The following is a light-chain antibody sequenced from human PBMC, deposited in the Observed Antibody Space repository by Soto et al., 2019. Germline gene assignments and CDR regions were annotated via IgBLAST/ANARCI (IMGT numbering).Light chain of an antibody. CDR2: GNS. Sequence: QSVLTQPPSVSGAPGQRVTISCTGSSSNIGAGYDVHWYQQLPGTAPKLLIYGNSNRPSGVPDRFSGSKSLTSASLAITGLQAENEADYYCQSYDSSLSGAVFGGGTQLTVL. V-gene: IGLV1-40*01. J-gene: IGLJ7*01. CDR1: SSNIGAGYD. CDR3: QSYDSSLSGAV.